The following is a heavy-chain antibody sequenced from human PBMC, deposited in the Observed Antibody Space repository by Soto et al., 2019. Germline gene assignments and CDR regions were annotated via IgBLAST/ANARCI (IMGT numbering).Heavy chain of an antibody. D-gene: IGHD3-22*01. J-gene: IGHJ4*02. CDR2: ISSSSSTI. Sequence: GGSLRLSCAASGFTFSSYSMNWVRQAPGKGLEWVSYISSSSSTIYYADSVKGRFTISRDNAKNSLYLQMNSLRDEDTAVYYCARGHMIVVAADYFDYWGQGTLVTVSS. CDR3: ARGHMIVVAADYFDY. V-gene: IGHV3-48*02. CDR1: GFTFSSYS.